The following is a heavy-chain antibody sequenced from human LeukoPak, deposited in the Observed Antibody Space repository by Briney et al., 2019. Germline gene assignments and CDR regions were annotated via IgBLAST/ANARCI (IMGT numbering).Heavy chain of an antibody. J-gene: IGHJ4*02. CDR3: ARDLLSHDYGDYVGLFDY. D-gene: IGHD4-17*01. CDR1: GFMFNTYE. Sequence: GSLRLSCAASGFMFNTYEMNWVRQAPGKGLEWIGEINHSGSTNYNPSLKSRVTISVDTSKNQFSLQLNSVTPEDTAVYYCARDLLSHDYGDYVGLFDYWGQGTLVTVSS. V-gene: IGHV4-34*01. CDR2: INHSGST.